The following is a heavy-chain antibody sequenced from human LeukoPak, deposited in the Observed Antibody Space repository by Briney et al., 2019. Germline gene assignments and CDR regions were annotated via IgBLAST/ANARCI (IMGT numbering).Heavy chain of an antibody. J-gene: IGHJ4*02. Sequence: SQTLSLTCAISGDSVSSNSAAWNWIRQSPSRGLEWLGRTYYSSRWYTDYAVSVRSRITINPDTSKNQFSLQLNSVTPEDTAVYYCARVYSNLFDYWGQGTLVTVSS. CDR1: GDSVSSNSAA. D-gene: IGHD6-13*01. CDR3: ARVYSNLFDY. V-gene: IGHV6-1*01. CDR2: TYYSSRWYT.